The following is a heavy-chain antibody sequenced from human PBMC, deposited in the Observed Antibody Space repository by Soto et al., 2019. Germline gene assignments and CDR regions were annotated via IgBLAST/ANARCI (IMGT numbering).Heavy chain of an antibody. D-gene: IGHD4-17*01. V-gene: IGHV4-59*08. CDR2: IYYSGST. J-gene: IGHJ6*03. Sequence: PSETLSLTCTVSGGSISSYYWSWIRQPPGKGLEWIGYIYYSGSTNYNPSLKSRVTISVDTSKNQFSLKLSSVTAADTALYYCARQAYGDYEDYYYYMYVWGKGTTVTVSS. CDR1: GGSISSYY. CDR3: ARQAYGDYEDYYYYMYV.